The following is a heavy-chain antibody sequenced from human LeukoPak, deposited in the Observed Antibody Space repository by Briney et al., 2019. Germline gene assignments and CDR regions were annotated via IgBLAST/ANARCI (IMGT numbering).Heavy chain of an antibody. V-gene: IGHV4-59*01. D-gene: IGHD1-7*01. CDR2: SYYSGST. Sequence: PSETLSLTCSLSGGSISDYYWTWSRQPPGKGLEWIGYSYYSGSTNYNPSLKSRVTIFVDTSKNQFSLKLNSVIAADTAVYYCARGEKWNYNYYYMDVWGKGTTVTVS. J-gene: IGHJ6*03. CDR3: ARGEKWNYNYYYMDV. CDR1: GGSISDYY.